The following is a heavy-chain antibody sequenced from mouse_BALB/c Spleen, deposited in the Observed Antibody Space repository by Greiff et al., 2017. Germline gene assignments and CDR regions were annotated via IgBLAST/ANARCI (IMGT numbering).Heavy chain of an antibody. CDR3: AREGNDGYYFAY. J-gene: IGHJ3*01. CDR1: GYTFTSYW. CDR2: IYPSDSYT. Sequence: VQLQQPGAELVRPGASVKLSCKASGYTFTSYWINWVKQRPGQGLEWIGNIYPSDSYTNYNQKFKDKATLTVDKSSSTAYMELSSLTSEDSAVYYCAREGNDGYYFAYWGQGTLVTVSA. V-gene: IGHV1-69*02. D-gene: IGHD2-3*01.